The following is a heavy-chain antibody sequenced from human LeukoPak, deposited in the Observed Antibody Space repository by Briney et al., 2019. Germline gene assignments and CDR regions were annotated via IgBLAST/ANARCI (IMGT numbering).Heavy chain of an antibody. J-gene: IGHJ4*02. CDR2: INAGNGNT. Sequence: GASVKVSCKAPGYTFTSYVLHLVRQAPGQRLEWMGWINAGNGNTKYSQKFQGRVTITRDTSASTAYMELSSLRSEDTAVYYCARGYGEFNPDYWGQGTLVTVSS. CDR1: GYTFTSYV. V-gene: IGHV1-3*01. D-gene: IGHD3-10*01. CDR3: ARGYGEFNPDY.